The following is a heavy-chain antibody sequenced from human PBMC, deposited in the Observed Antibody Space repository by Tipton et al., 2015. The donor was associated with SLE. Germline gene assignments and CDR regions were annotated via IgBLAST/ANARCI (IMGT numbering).Heavy chain of an antibody. CDR1: GDSISSGTYY. V-gene: IGHV4-61*02. J-gene: IGHJ4*02. D-gene: IGHD2-15*01. CDR3: ARVCSGNSCYWGDY. Sequence: TLSLTCSVSGDSISSGTYYWSWIRQPAGKGLEWIGRIYTSGNTNYNPSLRSRVTISVDTSKNQFSLKLSSVTAADTAVYYCARVCSGNSCYWGDYWGQGTLVTVSS. CDR2: IYTSGNT.